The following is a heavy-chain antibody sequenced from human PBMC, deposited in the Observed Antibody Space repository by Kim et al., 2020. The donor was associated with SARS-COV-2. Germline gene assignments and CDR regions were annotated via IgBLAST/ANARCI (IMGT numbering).Heavy chain of an antibody. CDR1: GYTFTSYG. CDR3: ARAFPGIAAAGSWFDH. V-gene: IGHV1-18*01. Sequence: ASVKVSCKASGYTFTSYGISWVRQAPGQGLEWMGWISAYNGNTNYAQKLQGRVTMTTDTSTSTAYMELRSLRSDDTAVYYCARAFPGIAAAGSWFDHWGQGTLVTVSS. D-gene: IGHD6-13*01. J-gene: IGHJ5*02. CDR2: ISAYNGNT.